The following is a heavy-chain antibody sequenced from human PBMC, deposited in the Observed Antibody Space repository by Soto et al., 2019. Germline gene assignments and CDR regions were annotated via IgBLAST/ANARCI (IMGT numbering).Heavy chain of an antibody. V-gene: IGHV4-59*01. CDR2: VYYDGHT. D-gene: IGHD5-12*01. CDR3: ARDLFGGYCVDY. CDR1: GGSINNNF. Sequence: SETLSLTCTVSGGSINNNFWGWIRQPPGKGLEWIGYVYYDGHTDYNPSLESRVTIAVDTSKNQFSLRLTSVTAADTAVYYCARDLFGGYCVDYWGQGALVTVSS. J-gene: IGHJ4*02.